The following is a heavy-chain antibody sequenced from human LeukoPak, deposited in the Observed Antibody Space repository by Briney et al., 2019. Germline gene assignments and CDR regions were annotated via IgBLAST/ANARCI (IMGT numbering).Heavy chain of an antibody. V-gene: IGHV4-4*07. CDR1: GYSISSYY. Sequence: RTSETLSLTCAVSGYSISSYYLSWIRQPVGKGLEWIGHIYPSGGTNYNPSLKSRVTMSVDTSKNQFSLKLSSVTAADPAVYYCVRDYLNVWGSYRFSFDYWGQGTPVTVSS. D-gene: IGHD3-16*02. J-gene: IGHJ4*02. CDR3: VRDYLNVWGSYRFSFDY. CDR2: IYPSGGT.